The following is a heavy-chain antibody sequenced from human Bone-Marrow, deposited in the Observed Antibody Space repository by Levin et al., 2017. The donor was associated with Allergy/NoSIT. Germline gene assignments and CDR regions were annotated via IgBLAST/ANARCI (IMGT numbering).Heavy chain of an antibody. CDR2: INPNSGGT. V-gene: IGHV1-2*02. Sequence: GESLKISCKASGYTFTGYYMHWVRQAPGQGLEWMGWINPNSGGTNYAQKFQGRVTMTRDTSISTAYMELSRLRSDDTAVYYCAGGIPLGDSSGGDAFDIWGQGTMVTVSS. D-gene: IGHD6-25*01. CDR1: GYTFTGYY. J-gene: IGHJ3*02. CDR3: AGGIPLGDSSGGDAFDI.